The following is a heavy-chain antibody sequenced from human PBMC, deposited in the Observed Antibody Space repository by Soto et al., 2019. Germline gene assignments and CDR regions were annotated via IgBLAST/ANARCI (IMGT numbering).Heavy chain of an antibody. CDR2: IYYRGNT. CDR1: GDSINSDNYY. D-gene: IGHD3-9*01. Sequence: PSETLSLTCSVSGDSINSDNYYWGWIRQPPGKGLEWIGSIYYRGNTYYNPSLKTRVTISLDKSKSQFSLKLNSVTAADSTVYFCARLEGLATISYYFDYWGQGTLVTVSS. V-gene: IGHV4-39*01. J-gene: IGHJ4*02. CDR3: ARLEGLATISYYFDY.